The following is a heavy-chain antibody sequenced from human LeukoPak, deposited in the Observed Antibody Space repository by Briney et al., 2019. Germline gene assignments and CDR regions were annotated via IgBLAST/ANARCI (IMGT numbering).Heavy chain of an antibody. D-gene: IGHD6-6*01. CDR2: IYISGST. CDR1: GGSISSYY. J-gene: IGHJ3*02. Sequence: SETLSLTCTVSGGSISSYYWSWIRQPAGKGLEWIGRIYISGSTNYNPSLKSRVTMSVDTSKNQFSLKLSSVTAADTAVYYCARDCSSSSGKAFDIWGQGTMVTVSS. V-gene: IGHV4-4*07. CDR3: ARDCSSSSGKAFDI.